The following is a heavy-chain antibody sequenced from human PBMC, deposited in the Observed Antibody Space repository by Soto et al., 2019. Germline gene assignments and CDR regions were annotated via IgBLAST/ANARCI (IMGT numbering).Heavy chain of an antibody. CDR1: GFTFSNFP. CDR3: VRDLVQIEYTYDSSDYPEGGF. Sequence: GGSLRLSCSASGFTFSNFPMHWVRQAPGKRLEYVSAIAHNGGSTFYADSVKGRFTISRDNSKNTLYLQMTSLRPEDTALYYCVRDLVQIEYTYDSSDYPEGGFWGQGTLVTVSS. V-gene: IGHV3-64D*08. D-gene: IGHD3-22*01. CDR2: IAHNGGST. J-gene: IGHJ4*02.